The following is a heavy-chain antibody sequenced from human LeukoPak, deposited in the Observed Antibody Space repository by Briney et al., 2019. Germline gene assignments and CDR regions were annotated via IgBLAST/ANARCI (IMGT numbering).Heavy chain of an antibody. CDR1: GFTFGHYG. J-gene: IGHJ4*02. V-gene: IGHV3-21*01. D-gene: IGHD5-12*01. Sequence: GGSLRLSCAASGFTFGHYGMAWARQAPGKGLEWVSSISSSSSYIYYADSVKGRFTISRDNAKNSLYLQMNSLRAEDTAVYYCVRDKTSRGYSGYDFGCWGQGTLVTVSS. CDR2: ISSSSSYI. CDR3: VRDKTSRGYSGYDFGC.